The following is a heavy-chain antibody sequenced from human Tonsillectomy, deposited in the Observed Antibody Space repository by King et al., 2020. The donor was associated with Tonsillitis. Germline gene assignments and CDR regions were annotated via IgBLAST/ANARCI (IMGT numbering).Heavy chain of an antibody. V-gene: IGHV4-38-2*02. Sequence: VQLQESGPGLVKPSETLSLTCTVSGYSISSGYYWGWIRQPPGKGLEWIGSIYHSGSTYYNPSLKSRVTISVDTSKNQFSLKLSSVTAADTAVYYCARSSNRNYNWFDPWGQGTLVTVSS. J-gene: IGHJ5*02. CDR3: ARSSNRNYNWFDP. CDR2: IYHSGST. CDR1: GYSISSGYY. D-gene: IGHD1-14*01.